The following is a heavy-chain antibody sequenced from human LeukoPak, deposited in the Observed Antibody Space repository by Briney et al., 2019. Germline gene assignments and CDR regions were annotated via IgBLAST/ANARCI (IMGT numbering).Heavy chain of an antibody. D-gene: IGHD6-13*01. J-gene: IGHJ4*02. CDR3: AKIAAPGTYFDY. CDR1: GFTFSSYE. Sequence: GGSPRLSCAASGFTFSSYEMNWVRQAPGKGLEWVSYISSSGSTKYYADSVKGRFTISRDNAKNSLYLQMNSLRAEDTAVYYCAKIAAPGTYFDYWGQGTLVTVSS. CDR2: ISSSGSTK. V-gene: IGHV3-48*03.